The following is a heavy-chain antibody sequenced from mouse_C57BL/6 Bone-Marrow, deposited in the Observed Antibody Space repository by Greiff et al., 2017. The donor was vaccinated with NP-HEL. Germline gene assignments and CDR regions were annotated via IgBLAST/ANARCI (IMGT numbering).Heavy chain of an antibody. CDR3: ARSVGGYYAY. J-gene: IGHJ3*01. CDR2: IHPNSGST. V-gene: IGHV1-64*01. CDR1: GYTFTSYW. D-gene: IGHD2-3*01. Sequence: QVQLKQPGAELVKPGASVKLSCKASGYTFTSYWMHWVKQRPGQGLEWIGMIHPNSGSTNYNEKFKSKATLTVDKSSSTAYMQLSSLTSEDSAVYYCARSVGGYYAYWGQGTLVTVSA.